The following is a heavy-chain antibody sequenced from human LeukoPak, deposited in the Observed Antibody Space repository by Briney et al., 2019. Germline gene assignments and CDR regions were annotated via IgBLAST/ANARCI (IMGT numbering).Heavy chain of an antibody. CDR2: IYHSGST. V-gene: IGHV4-38-2*02. J-gene: IGHJ4*02. CDR3: ARYDVWGTYRAFDY. Sequence: IPSETLSLTCTVSGYSISSDYYWGWIRQPPGRGLEWIGTIYHSGSTYYNPSLKSRVTISVDTSKNQFSLKLSSVTAADTAVYYCARYDVWGTYRAFDYWGQGTLVTVSS. D-gene: IGHD3-16*02. CDR1: GYSISSDYY.